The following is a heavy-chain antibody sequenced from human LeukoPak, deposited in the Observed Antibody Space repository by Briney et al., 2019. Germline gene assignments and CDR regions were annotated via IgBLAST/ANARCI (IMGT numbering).Heavy chain of an antibody. V-gene: IGHV1-18*01. D-gene: IGHD2-21*02. CDR2: ISAHTGDT. Sequence: ASVKVSCKASDYTFTSYGISWVRQVPGQGLEWMGWISAHTGDTNYAQNLQGRVTMTTDTSTSTAYMELRSLTSEDTAVYYCARDTMVTANWFDPWGQGTLVTVSS. CDR3: ARDTMVTANWFDP. J-gene: IGHJ5*02. CDR1: DYTFTSYG.